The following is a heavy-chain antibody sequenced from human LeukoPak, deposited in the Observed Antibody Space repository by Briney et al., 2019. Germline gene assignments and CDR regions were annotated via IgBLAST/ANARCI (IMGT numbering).Heavy chain of an antibody. CDR1: GYSFITYR. Sequence: GESLKISCKGSGYSFITYRIGWVRQMPGKGLEWMGIIYPGDSDTRYSPSFQGQVTISADKSISTAYLQWSSLKASDTAMYYCARSSLEWLLKDAFDIWGQGTMVTVSS. CDR3: ARSSLEWLLKDAFDI. D-gene: IGHD3-3*02. CDR2: IYPGDSDT. J-gene: IGHJ3*02. V-gene: IGHV5-51*01.